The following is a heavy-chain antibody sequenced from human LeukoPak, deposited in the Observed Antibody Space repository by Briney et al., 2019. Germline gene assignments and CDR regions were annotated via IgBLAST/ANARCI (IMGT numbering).Heavy chain of an antibody. CDR1: GFTFSSYW. J-gene: IGHJ4*02. CDR2: IKQDGSEK. Sequence: GGSLRLSCAASGFTFSSYWMSWVRQAPGKGLEWVANIKQDGSEKYYVDSVKGRFTISRDNAKNSLYLQMNSLRAEDTAVYYCARGTIAAAGYYYFDYWGQGILVTVSS. V-gene: IGHV3-7*04. D-gene: IGHD6-13*01. CDR3: ARGTIAAAGYYYFDY.